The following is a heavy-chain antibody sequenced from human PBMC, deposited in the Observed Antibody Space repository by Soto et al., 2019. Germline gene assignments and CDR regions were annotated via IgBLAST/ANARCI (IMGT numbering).Heavy chain of an antibody. D-gene: IGHD6-13*01. Sequence: PSETLSLTCAVSGGSISSGGYSWSWIRQPPGKGLEWIGYIYYSGSTNYNPSLKSRVTISVDTSKNQFSLKLSSVTAADTAVYYCASYNIAPAGFYYYGMDVWGRGTTVTVSS. J-gene: IGHJ6*02. CDR2: IYYSGST. CDR1: GGSISSGGYS. CDR3: ASYNIAPAGFYYYGMDV. V-gene: IGHV4-61*08.